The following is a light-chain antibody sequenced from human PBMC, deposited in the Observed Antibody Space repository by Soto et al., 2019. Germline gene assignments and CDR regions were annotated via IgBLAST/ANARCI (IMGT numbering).Light chain of an antibody. Sequence: SYELTQPPSVSVSPGQTASITCSGDKLGDKFACWYQQKPGQSPVLVIYEDYKRPSGIPERFSGSNSGNTATLTISDTQAMDEADYYCQAWDTNTAVFGTGTKVTVL. CDR1: KLGDKF. J-gene: IGLJ1*01. CDR2: EDY. V-gene: IGLV3-1*01. CDR3: QAWDTNTAV.